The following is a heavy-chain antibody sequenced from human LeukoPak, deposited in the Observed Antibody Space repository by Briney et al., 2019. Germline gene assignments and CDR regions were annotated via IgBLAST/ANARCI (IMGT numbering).Heavy chain of an antibody. Sequence: SVKVSCKASGFTFTSSAVQWVRQARGQRLEWIGWIVVGSGNTNYAQKFQERVTITRDMSTSTAYMELSSLGSEDTAVYYCARVRYYYDSSGYSSPYYFDYWGQGTLVTVSS. CDR2: IVVGSGNT. J-gene: IGHJ4*02. CDR1: GFTFTSSA. D-gene: IGHD3-22*01. V-gene: IGHV1-58*01. CDR3: ARVRYYYDSSGYSSPYYFDY.